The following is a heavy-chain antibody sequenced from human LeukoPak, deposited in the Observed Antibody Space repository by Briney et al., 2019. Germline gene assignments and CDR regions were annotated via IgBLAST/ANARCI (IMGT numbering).Heavy chain of an antibody. Sequence: GGSLRLSCAASGFTFSSYSMNWLRQAPGKGLEWVAVLYKDGSTYYADSLRGRFTISRDNPKNTVYLQLNSLRAEDTGVYYCARANQYCTSTSCLLNWFDPWGQGTLVTVSS. CDR2: LYKDGST. V-gene: IGHV3-53*01. CDR3: ARANQYCTSTSCLLNWFDP. J-gene: IGHJ5*02. D-gene: IGHD2-2*01. CDR1: GFTFSSYS.